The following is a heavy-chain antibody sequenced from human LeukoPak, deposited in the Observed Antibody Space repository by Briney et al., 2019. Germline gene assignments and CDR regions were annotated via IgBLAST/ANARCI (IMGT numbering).Heavy chain of an antibody. D-gene: IGHD6-19*01. CDR2: IKQDGSEK. J-gene: IGHJ6*03. Sequence: GGSLRLSCAASGFTFSSYGMHWVRQAPGKGLEWVANIKQDGSEKYYVDSVKGRFTISRDNAKNSLYLQMNSLRAEDTAVYYCAREGGWGSGQYYYYYYYMDVWGKGTTVTVSS. CDR3: AREGGWGSGQYYYYYYYMDV. V-gene: IGHV3-7*01. CDR1: GFTFSSYG.